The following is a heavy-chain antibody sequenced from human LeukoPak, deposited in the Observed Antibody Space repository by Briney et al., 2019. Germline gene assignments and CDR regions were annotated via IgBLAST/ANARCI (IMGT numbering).Heavy chain of an antibody. CDR3: ARRYLYYYDSSGYGAFDI. J-gene: IGHJ3*02. CDR1: GYTFTSYA. CDR2: INTNTGNP. Sequence: ASVKVSCKASGYTFTSYAMNWVRQAPGQGLEWMGWINTNTGNPTYAQGFTGRFVFSLDTSVSTAYLQWSSLKASDTAMYYCARRYLYYYDSSGYGAFDIWGQGTMVTVSS. D-gene: IGHD3-22*01. V-gene: IGHV7-4-1*02.